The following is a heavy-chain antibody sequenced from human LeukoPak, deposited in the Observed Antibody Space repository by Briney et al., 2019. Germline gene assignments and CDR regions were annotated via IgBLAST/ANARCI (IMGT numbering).Heavy chain of an antibody. CDR1: GGSISSTSDY. V-gene: IGHV4-39*07. CDR3: ARVPARPETAVGYYFDY. Sequence: SETLSLTCTVSGGSISSTSDYWGWIRQPPGKGLEWIGNIYYSGSTYYNPSLKSRVTISVDTSKNQFSLKLNSVTAADTAVYYCARVPARPETAVGYYFDYWGQGTLVTVSS. CDR2: IYYSGST. D-gene: IGHD5-18*01. J-gene: IGHJ4*02.